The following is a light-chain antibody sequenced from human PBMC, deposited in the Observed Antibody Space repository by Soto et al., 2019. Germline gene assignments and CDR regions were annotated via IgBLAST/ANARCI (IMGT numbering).Light chain of an antibody. Sequence: DIQMTQSPSTLSASVGDRVTITCRASQTISSRLAWYQQKPGKAPKLLIYKTSSLESGVPSRFSGSGSGTEFTLTISRLQPDVLGIYYCQHYDAYSPFGGGTKVEIK. CDR2: KTS. J-gene: IGKJ4*02. CDR1: QTISSR. V-gene: IGKV1-5*03. CDR3: QHYDAYSP.